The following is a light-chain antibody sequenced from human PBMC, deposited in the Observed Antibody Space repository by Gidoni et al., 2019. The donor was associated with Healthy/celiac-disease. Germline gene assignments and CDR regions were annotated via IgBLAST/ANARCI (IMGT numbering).Light chain of an antibody. CDR2: DAS. J-gene: IGKJ3*01. CDR1: QSVSSY. Sequence: ELVLTQSPATLSLSPGERATLSCRASQSVSSYLAWYPQKPGQPPRLLIYDASNRATGIPARFSGSGSGTDFTLTISSLEPEDFAVYYCQQRSNWPPGFTFGPGTKVDIK. CDR3: QQRSNWPPGFT. V-gene: IGKV3-11*01.